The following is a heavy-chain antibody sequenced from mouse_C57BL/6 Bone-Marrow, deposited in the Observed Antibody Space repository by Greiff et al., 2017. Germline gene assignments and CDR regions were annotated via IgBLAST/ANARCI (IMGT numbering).Heavy chain of an antibody. Sequence: ESGPGLVKPSQSLSLTCSVTGYSITSGYYWNWIRQFPGNKLEWMGYISYDGSNHYNPSLKNRISITRDTSKHQFFLKLNSVTTEDTATYYCARDHYGPAWFAYWGQGTLVTVSA. D-gene: IGHD1-1*01. CDR3: ARDHYGPAWFAY. V-gene: IGHV3-6*01. CDR2: ISYDGSN. J-gene: IGHJ3*01. CDR1: GYSITSGYY.